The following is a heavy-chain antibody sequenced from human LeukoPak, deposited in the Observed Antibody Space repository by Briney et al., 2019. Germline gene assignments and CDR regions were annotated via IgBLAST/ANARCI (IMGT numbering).Heavy chain of an antibody. J-gene: IGHJ4*02. D-gene: IGHD2-15*01. Sequence: GSLRLSCAASGSTFRTYEMHWVRQAPGKGLEWVAAIWHDGSNEYYADSVKGRFTISRDNSKNTLYLKMNSLRAEDTAVYYCAKEVEVAASPYYFDYWGQGTLVTVSS. CDR3: AKEVEVAASPYYFDY. CDR2: IWHDGSNE. V-gene: IGHV3-33*06. CDR1: GSTFRTYE.